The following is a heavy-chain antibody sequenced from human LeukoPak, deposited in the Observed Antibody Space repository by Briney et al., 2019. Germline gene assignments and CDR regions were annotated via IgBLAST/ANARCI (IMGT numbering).Heavy chain of an antibody. V-gene: IGHV4-59*08. J-gene: IGHJ5*02. D-gene: IGHD2/OR15-2a*01. CDR1: GGSISSYY. CDR3: ARLYEAEMGLAWFDP. CDR2: IYYSGST. Sequence: PSETLSLTCSVSGGSISSYYWSWIRQPPGKGLEWIGYIYYSGSTNYNPSLKSRVTISVDTSKNQFSLKLSSVTAADTAVYYCARLYEAEMGLAWFDPWGQGTLVTVSS.